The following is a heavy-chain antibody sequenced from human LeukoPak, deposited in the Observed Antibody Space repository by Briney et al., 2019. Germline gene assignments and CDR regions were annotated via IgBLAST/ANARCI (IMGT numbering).Heavy chain of an antibody. J-gene: IGHJ4*02. CDR2: IWYDGSNK. CDR1: GFTFSSYG. Sequence: GRSLRLSCAASGFTFSSYGMHWVRQAPGKGLEWVAVIWYDGSNKYYADSVKGRFTISRDNSKNTLYLQMSSLRAEDTAVYYCARGIRDCSRTTCYQPFDYWGQGALVTVSS. V-gene: IGHV3-33*01. D-gene: IGHD2-2*01. CDR3: ARGIRDCSRTTCYQPFDY.